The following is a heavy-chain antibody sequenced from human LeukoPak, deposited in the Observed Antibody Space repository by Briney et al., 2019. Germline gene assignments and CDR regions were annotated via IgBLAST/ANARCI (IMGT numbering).Heavy chain of an antibody. J-gene: IGHJ4*02. Sequence: GESLKISCKGSWCSFTSYWIGWVRQMPGKGLEWMGIIYPGDSDTRYSPSFQGQVTISADKSISTAYLQWSSLKVTDTAIYYCATGGYCSSTSCYHFFDYWGQGTLVTDSS. CDR2: IYPGDSDT. D-gene: IGHD2-2*01. V-gene: IGHV5-51*01. CDR1: WCSFTSYW. CDR3: ATGGYCSSTSCYHFFDY.